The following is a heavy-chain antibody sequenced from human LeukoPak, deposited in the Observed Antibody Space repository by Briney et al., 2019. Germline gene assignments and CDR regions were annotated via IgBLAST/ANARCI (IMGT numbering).Heavy chain of an antibody. J-gene: IGHJ4*02. CDR3: ARLWGDATIFDL. V-gene: IGHV3-7*01. D-gene: IGHD5-12*01. CDR2: TKQDGSEK. Sequence: GGSLRLSCAASGFTFSSYWMSWVRQAPGKGLEWVASTKQDGSEKYYVDSVKGRFTVSRDNAEKSLYLQTNSLRAEDTAIYYCARLWGDATIFDLWGQGTLVTVSS. CDR1: GFTFSSYW.